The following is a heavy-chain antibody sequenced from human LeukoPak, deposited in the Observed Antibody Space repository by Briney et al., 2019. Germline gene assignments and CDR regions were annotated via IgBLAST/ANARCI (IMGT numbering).Heavy chain of an antibody. V-gene: IGHV1-18*01. CDR2: ISAYIGNT. J-gene: IGHJ4*02. Sequence: ASVKVSCKASGYTFTSYGLIWERHGTGQRLEWMGWISAYIGNTNYAQKHQGRVTMTTDTSTSTAYMELRSLRSDDTAVYYCARTDSSGYGPFDYWGQGTLVTVSS. CDR1: GYTFTSYG. D-gene: IGHD3-22*01. CDR3: ARTDSSGYGPFDY.